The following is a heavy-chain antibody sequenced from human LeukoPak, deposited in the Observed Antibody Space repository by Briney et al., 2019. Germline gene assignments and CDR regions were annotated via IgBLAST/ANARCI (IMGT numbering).Heavy chain of an antibody. CDR3: ATVGEVDP. D-gene: IGHD3-16*01. J-gene: IGHJ5*02. Sequence: ASVKVSCKASGGTFSSYAISWVQQAPGKGLEWMGRVDPEDGETIYAEKFQGRVTITADASTDTAYMELSSLRSEDTAVYYCATVGEVDPWGQGTLVTVSS. CDR2: VDPEDGET. V-gene: IGHV1-69-2*01. CDR1: GGTFSSYA.